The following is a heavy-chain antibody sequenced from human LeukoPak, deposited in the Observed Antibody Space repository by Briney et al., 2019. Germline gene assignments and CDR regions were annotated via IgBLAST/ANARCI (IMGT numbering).Heavy chain of an antibody. V-gene: IGHV3-23*01. Sequence: GGSLRLSCAASGFTFSSYSMTWVRHAPGKGLQWVSSISGSGGGTDYADSVKGRFTISRDNSKSTLSLQMNSLRVEDTAVYYCAKEPHSYGFLDYFDYWGQGTLVTVSS. D-gene: IGHD5-18*01. CDR1: GFTFSSYS. J-gene: IGHJ4*02. CDR3: AKEPHSYGFLDYFDY. CDR2: ISGSGGGT.